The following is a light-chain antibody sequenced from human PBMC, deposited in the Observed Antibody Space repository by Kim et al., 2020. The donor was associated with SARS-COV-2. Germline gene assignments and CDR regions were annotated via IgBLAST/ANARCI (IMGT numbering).Light chain of an antibody. J-gene: IGKJ1*01. CDR3: QQANSFPRT. CDR1: QDISSL. V-gene: IGKV1-12*01. CDR2: GAS. Sequence: ASGGDRVSVSCRASQDISSLLAWYQQKPGEAPKLLIYGASSLQTGVPSRFSGSGSGTDFTLTISSLQPEDFATYYCQQANSFPRTFGQGTKVDIK.